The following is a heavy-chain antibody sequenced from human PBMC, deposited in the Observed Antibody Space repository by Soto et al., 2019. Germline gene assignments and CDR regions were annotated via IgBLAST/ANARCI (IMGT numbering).Heavy chain of an antibody. CDR3: ARGQVVAAQN. J-gene: IGHJ4*02. V-gene: IGHV4-30-2*01. D-gene: IGHD2-15*01. CDR1: GGSISSGGYS. Sequence: QLQLQESGSGLVKPSQTLSLTCAVSGGSISSGGYSWSWIRQPPGKGLEWIGDIYHSGSTYYNPSRKSLATISVDRSKNQFSLKLSSVTAAHTAVYYCARGQVVAAQNWGQGTLVTVSS. CDR2: IYHSGST.